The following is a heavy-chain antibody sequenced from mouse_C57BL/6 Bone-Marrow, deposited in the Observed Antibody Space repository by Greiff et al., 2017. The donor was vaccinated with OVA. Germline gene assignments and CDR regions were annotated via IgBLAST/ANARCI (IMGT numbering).Heavy chain of an antibody. J-gene: IGHJ1*03. CDR3: ARYGSSRYWYFDV. CDR2: LNPSTGGT. D-gene: IGHD1-1*01. CDR1: GYTFTDYY. Sequence: EVQLQQSGPVLVKPGASVKMSCKASGYTFTDYYMNWVKQSHGKSLELIVVLNPSTGGTRYNQKFKGKATLTVDKSSSTAYMELNSLTSEDSAVYYCARYGSSRYWYFDVWGTGTTVTVSS. V-gene: IGHV1-19*01.